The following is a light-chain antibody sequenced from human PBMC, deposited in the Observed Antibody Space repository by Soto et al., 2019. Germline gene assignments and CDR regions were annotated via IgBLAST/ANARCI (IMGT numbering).Light chain of an antibody. CDR1: QDVGTH. V-gene: IGKV3-15*01. Sequence: EIVMTQSPATLSVSPGEGATLSCRASQDVGTHVAWYQQKPGQAPRLLVYVASIRATGIPARFSGSGSGTDFTLTISNVEPEDFAVYYCHQRQSWPRTFGQGTKVDIK. J-gene: IGKJ1*01. CDR3: HQRQSWPRT. CDR2: VAS.